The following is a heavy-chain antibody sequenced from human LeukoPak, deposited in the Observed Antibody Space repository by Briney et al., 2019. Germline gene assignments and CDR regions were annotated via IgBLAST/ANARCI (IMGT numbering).Heavy chain of an antibody. CDR2: INHSGST. V-gene: IGHV4-34*01. CDR1: GGSFSGYY. CDR3: ARGVVAAPTNFDY. J-gene: IGHJ4*02. D-gene: IGHD2-15*01. Sequence: SETLSLTCAVYGGSFSGYYWSWIRQPPGKGLEWIGEINHSGSTNYNPSLKSRVTISVDTSKNQFSLKLSSVTAADTAVYYCARGVVAAPTNFDYWGQGTLVTVSS.